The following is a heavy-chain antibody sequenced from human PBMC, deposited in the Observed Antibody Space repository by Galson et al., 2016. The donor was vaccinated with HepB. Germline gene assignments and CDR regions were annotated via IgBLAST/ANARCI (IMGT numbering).Heavy chain of an antibody. CDR2: IGSTGIDT. CDR3: ANRLPGVSPGRN. D-gene: IGHD2-21*01. V-gene: IGHV3-23*01. Sequence: SLRLSCAASGFTFSSYAMSWVRQAPGKGLEWVSVIGSTGIDTHYADSVRGRFTISRDNSKNTLYLQMSSLRAEDTAVYYCANRLPGVSPGRNWGQGTLVTVSS. CDR1: GFTFSSYA. J-gene: IGHJ4*02.